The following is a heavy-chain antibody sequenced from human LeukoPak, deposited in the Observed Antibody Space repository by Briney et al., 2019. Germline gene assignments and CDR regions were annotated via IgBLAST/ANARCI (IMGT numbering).Heavy chain of an antibody. Sequence: SETLSLTCTVSGDSISSYYWSWIRQPPGKGLEWIGYIYYSGSTNYNPSLKSRVTISVDTSKNQFSLKLSSVTAADTAVYCCARAEDTSVRGVPYIFDYWGQGTLVTVSS. V-gene: IGHV4-59*01. CDR2: IYYSGST. D-gene: IGHD3-10*01. CDR3: ARAEDTSVRGVPYIFDY. J-gene: IGHJ4*02. CDR1: GDSISSYY.